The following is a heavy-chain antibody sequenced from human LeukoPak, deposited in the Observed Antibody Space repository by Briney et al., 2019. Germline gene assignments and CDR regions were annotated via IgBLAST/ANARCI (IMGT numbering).Heavy chain of an antibody. Sequence: ASVKVSCKASGYTFTSYGISWVRQAPGQGLEWMGWISAYNGNTNYAQKLQGRVTMTTDTSTSTAYMELRSLRSDDTAVYYCAKEEGSVLWFGDQYWGPGTLVTGSS. CDR1: GYTFTSYG. D-gene: IGHD3-10*01. J-gene: IGHJ4*02. V-gene: IGHV1-18*01. CDR2: ISAYNGNT. CDR3: AKEEGSVLWFGDQY.